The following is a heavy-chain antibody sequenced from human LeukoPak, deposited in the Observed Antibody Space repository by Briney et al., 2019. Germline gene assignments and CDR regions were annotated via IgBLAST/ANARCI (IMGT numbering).Heavy chain of an antibody. Sequence: GGSLRLSCAASGFTFSSSGMHWVRQAPGKGLEWVALISDDGSYKYYPGSVKGRFTISRDNSKNTLYLQMTSLRGEDTAVYYCAKGGTNSRWCDYWGQGTLVTVSS. CDR3: AKGGTNSRWCDY. D-gene: IGHD4-23*01. CDR2: ISDDGSYK. CDR1: GFTFSSSG. V-gene: IGHV3-30*18. J-gene: IGHJ4*02.